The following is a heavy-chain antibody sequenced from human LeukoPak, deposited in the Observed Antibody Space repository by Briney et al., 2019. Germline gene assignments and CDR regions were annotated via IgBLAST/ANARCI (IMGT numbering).Heavy chain of an antibody. V-gene: IGHV3-53*01. CDR2: IYSGGST. J-gene: IGHJ4*02. CDR3: ARAAAGTWSIDY. CDR1: GFTVSSNY. Sequence: GGSLRLSCAASGFTVSSNYMSWVRQAPGKGLEWVSVIYSGGSTYYADPVKGRFTISRDNAKNTLDLQLNSLRAEDTALYYCARAAAGTWSIDYWGQGTLVTVSS. D-gene: IGHD6-13*01.